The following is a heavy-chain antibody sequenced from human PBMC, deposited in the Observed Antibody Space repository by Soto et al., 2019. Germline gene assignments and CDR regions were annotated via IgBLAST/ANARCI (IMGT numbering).Heavy chain of an antibody. D-gene: IGHD2-15*01. CDR1: GFTVSSKY. Sequence: GGSLRLSCAASGFTVSSKYMSWVRQAPGKGLEWVSLIQSGGPTYYADSVKGRFTISRDTSENTVHLQMDSLRAEDTAVYYCARDDVFCDGGRCYGEPLDVCGKGTTVPVSS. CDR2: IQSGGPT. CDR3: ARDDVFCDGGRCYGEPLDV. J-gene: IGHJ6*04. V-gene: IGHV3-66*01.